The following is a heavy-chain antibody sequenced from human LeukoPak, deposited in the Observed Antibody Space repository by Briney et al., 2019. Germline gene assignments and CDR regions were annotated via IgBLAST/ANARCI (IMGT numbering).Heavy chain of an antibody. J-gene: IGHJ4*02. CDR2: ISSSSSYI. D-gene: IGHD6-19*01. Sequence: GGSLRLSCAASGFTFSSYSMNWVRQAPGKGLEWVSSISSSSSYIYYADSVKGRFTISRDNAKNSLYLQMNSLRAEDTAVYYCARDQGGSGPTTYVYWGQGILVTVSS. CDR3: ARDQGGSGPTTYVY. V-gene: IGHV3-21*01. CDR1: GFTFSSYS.